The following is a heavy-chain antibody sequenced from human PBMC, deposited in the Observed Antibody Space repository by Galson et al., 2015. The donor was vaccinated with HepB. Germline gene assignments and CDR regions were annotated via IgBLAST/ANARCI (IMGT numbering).Heavy chain of an antibody. CDR2: ISYDGSNK. CDR3: AREGDDYGDYVSGDYYGMDV. D-gene: IGHD4-17*01. J-gene: IGHJ6*02. CDR1: GFTFSSYA. V-gene: IGHV3-30-3*01. Sequence: SLRLSCAASGFTFSSYAMHWVRKAPGKGLEWVAVISYDGSNKYYADSVKGRFTISRDNSKNTLYLQMNGLRAGDTAVYYCAREGDDYGDYVSGDYYGMDVWGQGTTVTVSS.